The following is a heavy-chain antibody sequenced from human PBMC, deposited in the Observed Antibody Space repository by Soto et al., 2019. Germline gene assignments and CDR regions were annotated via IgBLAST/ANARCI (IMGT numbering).Heavy chain of an antibody. Sequence: QVQLQQWGAGLLKPSETLSLTCAVYGGSFSGYYWSWIRQPPGKGLEWIGEINHSGSTNYNPSLKIRVTISVDTSKNQLSLKLSSVTAADTAVYYCARGLVVRAAAGTNYYYMDVWGIGTTVTVSS. D-gene: IGHD6-13*01. V-gene: IGHV4-34*01. CDR3: ARGLVVRAAAGTNYYYMDV. J-gene: IGHJ6*03. CDR2: INHSGST. CDR1: GGSFSGYY.